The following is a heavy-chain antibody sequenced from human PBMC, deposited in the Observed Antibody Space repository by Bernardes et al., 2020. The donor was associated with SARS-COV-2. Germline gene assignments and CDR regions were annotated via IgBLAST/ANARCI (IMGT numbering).Heavy chain of an antibody. CDR1: GGSISSGSYY. D-gene: IGHD6-19*01. CDR3: AREGGWRNGAFDS. CDR2: IYTSGST. J-gene: IGHJ3*02. V-gene: IGHV4-61*02. Sequence: SETLSLTCTVSGGSISSGSYYWSWIRQPAGKGLEWIGRIYTSGSTNYNPSLKSRVTISVDTSKNQFSLKLSSVTAADTAVYYCAREGGWRNGAFDSWGQGTMVTVSS.